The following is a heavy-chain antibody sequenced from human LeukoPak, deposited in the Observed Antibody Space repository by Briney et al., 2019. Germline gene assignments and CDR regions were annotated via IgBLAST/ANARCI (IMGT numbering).Heavy chain of an antibody. V-gene: IGHV3-48*04. D-gene: IGHD3-22*01. CDR2: ISSSGSTI. Sequence: GGSLRLSCAASGFTFSSYAMNWVRRAPGKGLEWVSYISSSGSTIYYADSVKGRFTISRDNAKNSLYLQMNSLRAEDTALYYCARDLGYYYDSSGYLPNAFDIWGQGTMVTVSS. CDR1: GFTFSSYA. J-gene: IGHJ3*02. CDR3: ARDLGYYYDSSGYLPNAFDI.